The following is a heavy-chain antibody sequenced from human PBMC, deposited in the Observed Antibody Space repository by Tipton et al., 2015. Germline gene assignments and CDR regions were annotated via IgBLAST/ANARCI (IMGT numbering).Heavy chain of an antibody. Sequence: TLSLTCAVYGGSFSGYYWSWIRQPPGKGLEWIGEINHSGSTNYNPSLKSRVTISVDTSKNQFSLKLSSVTAADTAVYYCARGQLWFTVAHNWGQGSLASVSS. D-gene: IGHD5-18*01. CDR2: INHSGST. CDR3: ARGQLWFTVAHN. V-gene: IGHV4-34*01. CDR1: GGSFSGYY. J-gene: IGHJ1*01.